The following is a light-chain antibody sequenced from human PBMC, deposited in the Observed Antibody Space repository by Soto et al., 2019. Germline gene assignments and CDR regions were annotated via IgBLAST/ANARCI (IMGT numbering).Light chain of an antibody. J-gene: IGKJ4*01. Sequence: EIVMTQSPATLSVSPGEGATLYCGASQGIGDTLAWYQQKPGQTPRLLIYDTSIRATGVPARFSGSRSGAEFTLTISSLQSEDFAVYYCQHYVTWPLTFGGGTKVESK. CDR1: QGIGDT. V-gene: IGKV3-15*01. CDR2: DTS. CDR3: QHYVTWPLT.